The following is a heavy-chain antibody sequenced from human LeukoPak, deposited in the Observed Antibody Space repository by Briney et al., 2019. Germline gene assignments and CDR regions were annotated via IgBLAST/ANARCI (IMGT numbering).Heavy chain of an antibody. D-gene: IGHD2-2*01. Sequence: GSLRLSCAASGFTFSSYAMHWVRQAPGKGLEYVSAISNNGGSTYYANSVKGRFTISRDNSKNTLYLQMGSLRAEDMAVYYCARFYCSTISCVFDYWGQGTLVTVSS. CDR1: GFTFSSYA. CDR3: ARFYCSTISCVFDY. CDR2: ISNNGGST. J-gene: IGHJ4*02. V-gene: IGHV3-64*01.